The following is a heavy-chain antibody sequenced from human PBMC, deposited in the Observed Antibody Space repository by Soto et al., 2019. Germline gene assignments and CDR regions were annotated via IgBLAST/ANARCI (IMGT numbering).Heavy chain of an antibody. J-gene: IGHJ6*03. Sequence: GGSLRLSCAASGFSFSSYAMSWVRQAPGKGLEWVSGISVSGGGTYYVDSVKGRFTISRDNSKNTLYLQMNSLRADDTAVYYCAKAPDYYSYYMDVWGKGTTVTVSS. V-gene: IGHV3-23*01. CDR2: ISVSGGGT. CDR3: AKAPDYYSYYMDV. CDR1: GFSFSSYA.